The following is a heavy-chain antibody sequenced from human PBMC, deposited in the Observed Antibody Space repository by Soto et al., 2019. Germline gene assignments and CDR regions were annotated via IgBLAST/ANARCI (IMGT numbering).Heavy chain of an antibody. CDR1: GFTFSSYA. CDR3: ARDGGQDQLPTDY. V-gene: IGHV3-30-3*01. J-gene: IGHJ4*02. CDR2: ISYDGSNK. Sequence: QVQLVESGGGVVQPGRSLRLSCAASGFTFSSYAMHWVRQAPGKGLEWVAVISYDGSNKYYADSVKGRFTISRDNSKNTLYLQMNSLRAEDTAVYYCARDGGQDQLPTDYWGQGTLVTVSS. D-gene: IGHD2-2*01.